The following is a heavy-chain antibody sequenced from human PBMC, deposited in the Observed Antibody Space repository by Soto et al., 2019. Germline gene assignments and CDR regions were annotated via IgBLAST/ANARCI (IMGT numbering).Heavy chain of an antibody. D-gene: IGHD3-16*01. CDR3: ARAVAPYLGTWFDP. Sequence: SDTLSLTCTVSGGSITSGNSYSWSWIRQPPGKGLEWIGSISRSGSTSYNPSLKGRVTMSVDKSKNQFSLKLSSVTAADTAVYYCARAVAPYLGTWFDPWGQGTLVTVSS. V-gene: IGHV4-30-2*01. J-gene: IGHJ5*02. CDR2: ISRSGST. CDR1: GGSITSGNSYS.